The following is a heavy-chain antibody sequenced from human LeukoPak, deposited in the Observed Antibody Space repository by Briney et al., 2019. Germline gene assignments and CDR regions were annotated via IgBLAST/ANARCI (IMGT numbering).Heavy chain of an antibody. CDR1: GGSISSYY. CDR2: IYYSGST. J-gene: IGHJ4*02. D-gene: IGHD6-13*01. Sequence: SETLSLTCTVSGGSISSYYWSWIRQPPGKGLEWIGYIYYSGSTNYNPSLKSRVTISVDTSKNQFSLKLSSVTAADTAVYYCARDGGSSWDFDYWAREPWSPSPQ. V-gene: IGHV4-59*01. CDR3: ARDGGSSWDFDY.